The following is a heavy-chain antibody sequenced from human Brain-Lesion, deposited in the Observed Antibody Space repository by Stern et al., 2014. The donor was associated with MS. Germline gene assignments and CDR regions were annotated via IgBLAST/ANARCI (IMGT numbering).Heavy chain of an antibody. D-gene: IGHD1-26*01. CDR3: ATLSPGAGGNYYRHFDY. CDR2: FDPEDGET. V-gene: IGHV1-24*01. CDR1: GYTLTELS. Sequence: VQLVHSGAEVKKPGASVKVSCKVSGYTLTELSMHWVRQAPRKGLEWMGGFDPEDGETIYAQKFQGRVTMTEDTSTDTAYMELSSLRSEDTAMYYCATLSPGAGGNYYRHFDYWGQGTLVTVSS. J-gene: IGHJ4*02.